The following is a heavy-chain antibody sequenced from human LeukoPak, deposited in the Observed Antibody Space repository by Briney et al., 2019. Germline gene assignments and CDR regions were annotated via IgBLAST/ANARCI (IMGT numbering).Heavy chain of an antibody. V-gene: IGHV4-59*01. D-gene: IGHD6-13*01. J-gene: IGHJ5*02. CDR1: GGSISSYY. CDR2: IYYSGST. Sequence: PSETLSLTCTVSGGSISSYYWSWIRQPPGKGLEWIGYIYYSGSTNYNPSLKSRVTTSVDTSKNQFSLKLSPVTAADTAVYYCARFVSSSWYRWFDPWGQGTLVTVSS. CDR3: ARFVSSSWYRWFDP.